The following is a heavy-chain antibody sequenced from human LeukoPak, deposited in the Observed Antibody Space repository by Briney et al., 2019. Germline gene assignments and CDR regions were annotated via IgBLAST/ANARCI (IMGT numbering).Heavy chain of an antibody. CDR1: GFTFSSYA. V-gene: IGHV3-23*01. CDR2: ISGSGGST. D-gene: IGHD5-18*01. CDR3: ARDRQLWFLYYFDY. Sequence: GGSLRLSCAASGFTFSSYAMSWVRQAPGKGLEWVSAISGSGGSTYYADSVKGRFTISRDNSRNTLYLQMNSLRAEDTAVYYCARDRQLWFLYYFDYWGQGTLVTVSS. J-gene: IGHJ4*02.